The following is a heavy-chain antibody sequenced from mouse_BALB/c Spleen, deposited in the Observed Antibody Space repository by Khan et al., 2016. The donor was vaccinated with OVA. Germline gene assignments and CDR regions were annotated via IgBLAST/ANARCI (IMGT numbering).Heavy chain of an antibody. CDR3: ARSGQLGLRGGFTY. CDR1: GYTFTTYT. J-gene: IGHJ3*01. CDR2: INPSNDYT. V-gene: IGHV1-4*01. Sequence: QVQLQQSGAELARPGASVKMSCKTSGYTFTTYTLHWVKQRPGRSLEWIGYINPSNDYTNYNQKFKDKSTLTAGKSSSTAYMQLSSLTSEDSAVYYCARSGQLGLRGGFTYWGQGTLVTVSA. D-gene: IGHD3-2*01.